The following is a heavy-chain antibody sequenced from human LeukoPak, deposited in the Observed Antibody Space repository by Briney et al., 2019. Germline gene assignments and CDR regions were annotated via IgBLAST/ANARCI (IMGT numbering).Heavy chain of an antibody. J-gene: IGHJ3*02. CDR3: ARGTYYYDSSGYRPRSHAFDI. CDR1: GFTFSSYS. CDR2: IISSSSYI. V-gene: IGHV3-21*01. D-gene: IGHD3-22*01. Sequence: GGSLRLSCAASGFTFSSYSMNWVRQAPGKGLEWVSSIISSSSYIYYADSVKGRFTISRDNAKNSLYLQMNSLRAEDTAVYYCARGTYYYDSSGYRPRSHAFDIWGQGTMVTVSS.